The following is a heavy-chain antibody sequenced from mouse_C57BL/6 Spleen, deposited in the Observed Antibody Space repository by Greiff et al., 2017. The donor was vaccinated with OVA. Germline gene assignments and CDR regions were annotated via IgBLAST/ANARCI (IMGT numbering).Heavy chain of an antibody. CDR2: INPNNGGT. Sequence: EVQLQQSGPELVKPGASVKISCKASGYTFTDYYMNWVKQSHGKSLEWIGDINPNNGGTSYNQKFKGKATLTVDKSSSTAYMGLLSQSSVDSAVYYCARESGCAYWGQGTLVTVSA. J-gene: IGHJ3*01. CDR3: ARESGCAY. V-gene: IGHV1-26*01. CDR1: GYTFTDYY.